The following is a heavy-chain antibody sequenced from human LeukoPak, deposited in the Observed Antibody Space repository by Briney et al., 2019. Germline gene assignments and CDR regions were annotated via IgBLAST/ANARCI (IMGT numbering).Heavy chain of an antibody. Sequence: KPGGSLRLSCAASGFTFSSYSMNWVRQAPGKGLEWVSSISSSSSYIYYADSVKGRFTISRDNAKNSLYLQMNSLRAEDTAVYYCAREGKTEMATVFDYWGQGTLVTVSS. CDR3: AREGKTEMATVFDY. CDR2: ISSSSSYI. V-gene: IGHV3-21*01. CDR1: GFTFSSYS. J-gene: IGHJ4*02. D-gene: IGHD5-24*01.